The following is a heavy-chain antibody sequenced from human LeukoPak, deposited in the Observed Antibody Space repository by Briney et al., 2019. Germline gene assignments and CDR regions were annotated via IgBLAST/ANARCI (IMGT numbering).Heavy chain of an antibody. V-gene: IGHV3-7*04. CDR2: IKQDESEK. Sequence: GGSLRLSCAASGFTFTCCWMSWVRQTPGKGLEWVANIKQDESEKYCVGSVKGRFTISRDNAKNSLYLQMNSLRAEDTALYYCARGLPPRGNWNDWVTDGVFWGQGTLVTVSS. J-gene: IGHJ4*02. D-gene: IGHD1-20*01. CDR3: ARGLPPRGNWNDWVTDGVF. CDR1: GFTFTCCW.